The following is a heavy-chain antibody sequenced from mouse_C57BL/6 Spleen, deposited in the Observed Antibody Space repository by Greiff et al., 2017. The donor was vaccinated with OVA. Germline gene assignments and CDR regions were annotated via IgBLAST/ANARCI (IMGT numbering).Heavy chain of an antibody. CDR3: ARGGTGPAWFAY. CDR1: GYTFTSYT. V-gene: IGHV1-4*01. CDR2: INPSSGYT. D-gene: IGHD4-1*01. Sequence: QVQLQQSGAELARPGASVKMSCKASGYTFTSYTMHWVKQRPGQGLEWIGYINPSSGYTKYNQKFKDKATLTADKSSSTAYMQLSSLTSEDSAVYYCARGGTGPAWFAYWGQGTLVTVSA. J-gene: IGHJ3*01.